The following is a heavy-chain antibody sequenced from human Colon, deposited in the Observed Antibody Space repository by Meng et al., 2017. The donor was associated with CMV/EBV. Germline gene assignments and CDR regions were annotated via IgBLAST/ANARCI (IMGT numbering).Heavy chain of an antibody. D-gene: IGHD5-12*01. Sequence: KHSGYIFTGHYIHWVRQALGQGLEWMGWIYPKSGGTNYAQKFQGRVAMTRDTSISTAYMELSRLTSDDTAVYYCVTVTYSDYDDFDYWGQGTLVTVSS. CDR2: IYPKSGGT. CDR3: VTVTYSDYDDFDY. CDR1: GYIFTGHY. V-gene: IGHV1-2*02. J-gene: IGHJ4*02.